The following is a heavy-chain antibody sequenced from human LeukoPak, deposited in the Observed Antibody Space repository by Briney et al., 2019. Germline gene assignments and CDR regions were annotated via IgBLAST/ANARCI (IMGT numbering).Heavy chain of an antibody. J-gene: IGHJ6*02. D-gene: IGHD3-10*01. V-gene: IGHV3-23*01. CDR3: AKASPKSLLWFGELLARGYYGMDV. CDR1: GFTFSSYA. CDR2: ISGSGGST. Sequence: PGGSLRLSCAASGFTFSSYAMSWVRQAPGKGLEWVSAISGSGGSTYYADSVKGRFTISRDNSKNTLYLQMNSLRAEDTAVYYCAKASPKSLLWFGELLARGYYGMDVWGQGTTVTVSS.